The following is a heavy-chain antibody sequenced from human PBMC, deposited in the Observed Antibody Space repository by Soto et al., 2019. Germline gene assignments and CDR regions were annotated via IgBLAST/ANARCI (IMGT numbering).Heavy chain of an antibody. J-gene: IGHJ6*03. Sequence: PGGSLRLSCAASGFTFSDYYMSWIRQAPGKGLEFVSFISSSGSTIYYADSVKGRFTISRDNAKNTLYLQMNSLRAEDTAVYYCARDHRFTDMVRLYYYYMDVWGKGTTVTVSS. CDR2: ISSSGSTI. CDR3: ARDHRFTDMVRLYYYYMDV. D-gene: IGHD3-10*01. CDR1: GFTFSDYY. V-gene: IGHV3-11*04.